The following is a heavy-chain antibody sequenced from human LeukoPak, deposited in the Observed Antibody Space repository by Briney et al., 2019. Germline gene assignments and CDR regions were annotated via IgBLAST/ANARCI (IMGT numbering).Heavy chain of an antibody. Sequence: GGSLRLSCAASGFTFSSYAMHWVRQAPGKGLEWVAVISYDGSNKYYADSVKGRFTISRDNSKNTLYLQMNSLRAEDTAVYYCARNSRIVGATDYYYGMDVWGQGTTVTVSS. CDR1: GFTFSSYA. D-gene: IGHD1-26*01. J-gene: IGHJ6*02. V-gene: IGHV3-30-3*01. CDR3: ARNSRIVGATDYYYGMDV. CDR2: ISYDGSNK.